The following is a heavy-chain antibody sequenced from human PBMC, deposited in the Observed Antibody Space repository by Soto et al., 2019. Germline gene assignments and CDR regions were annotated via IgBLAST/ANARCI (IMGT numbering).Heavy chain of an antibody. CDR2: ISSNGGST. Sequence: EVQLVESGGGLVQPGGSLRLSCSASGFTFSRNAMHWVRQAPGKRLEYVSAISSNGGSTYYADSVKGRFTISRDNSKNTLYLQMSSLRTEDPAVYYCVKQYNWKYDYWGQGTLVTVSS. J-gene: IGHJ4*02. V-gene: IGHV3-64D*06. D-gene: IGHD1-20*01. CDR3: VKQYNWKYDY. CDR1: GFTFSRNA.